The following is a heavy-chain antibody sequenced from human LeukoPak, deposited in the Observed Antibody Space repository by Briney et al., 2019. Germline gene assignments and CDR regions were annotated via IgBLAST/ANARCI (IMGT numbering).Heavy chain of an antibody. Sequence: SETLSPTCTVSGGSISSYYWSWIRQPPGKGLEWIGYIYYSGSTNYSPSLKSRVTISVDTSKNQFSLKLSSVTAADTAVYYCARQSTTVTSRFDYWGQGTLVTVSS. CDR2: IYYSGST. J-gene: IGHJ4*02. V-gene: IGHV4-59*08. CDR1: GGSISSYY. D-gene: IGHD4-17*01. CDR3: ARQSTTVTSRFDY.